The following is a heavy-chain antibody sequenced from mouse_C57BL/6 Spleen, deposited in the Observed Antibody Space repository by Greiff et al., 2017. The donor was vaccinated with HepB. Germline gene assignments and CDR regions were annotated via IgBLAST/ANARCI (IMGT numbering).Heavy chain of an antibody. V-gene: IGHV1-50*01. J-gene: IGHJ4*01. CDR3: ARGRYYRSSFPLYAMDY. Sequence: VQLQQSGAELVKPGASVKLSCKASGYTFTSYWMQWVKQRPGQGLEWIGEIDPSDSYTNYNQKFKGKATLTVDTSSSTAYMQLSSLTSEDSAVYYCARGRYYRSSFPLYAMDYWGQGTSVTVSS. CDR2: IDPSDSYT. CDR1: GYTFTSYW. D-gene: IGHD1-1*01.